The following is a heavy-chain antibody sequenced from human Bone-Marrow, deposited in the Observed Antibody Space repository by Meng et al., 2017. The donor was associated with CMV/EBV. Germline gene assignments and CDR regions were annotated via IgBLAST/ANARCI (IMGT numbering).Heavy chain of an antibody. CDR3: ARCSPFALGTGDWFDP. CDR2: IYYSGST. Sequence: SDTPCLTDNVSGGSISSYYWSWIRQPPGKGLEWIGYIYYSGSTNYNPSLKSRVTISVDTSKNQFSLKLSSVTAADTAVYYCARCSPFALGTGDWFDPWGQGTLVTVSS. D-gene: IGHD7-27*01. CDR1: GGSISSYY. V-gene: IGHV4-59*07. J-gene: IGHJ5*02.